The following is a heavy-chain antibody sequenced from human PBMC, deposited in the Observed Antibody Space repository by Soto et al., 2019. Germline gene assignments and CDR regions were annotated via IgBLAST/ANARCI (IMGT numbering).Heavy chain of an antibody. D-gene: IGHD3-22*01. CDR3: ARSSSGRFYDY. Sequence: GGSLRLSCAASGFTFSSYAMSWVRQAPGKGLEWVAVIWFYGGNKYYADSVKGRFTFFRDNSKNMLYLQMNSLRAEDTAVYYCARSSSGRFYDYWGQGTLVTVSS. V-gene: IGHV3-33*08. CDR1: GFTFSSYA. J-gene: IGHJ4*02. CDR2: IWFYGGNK.